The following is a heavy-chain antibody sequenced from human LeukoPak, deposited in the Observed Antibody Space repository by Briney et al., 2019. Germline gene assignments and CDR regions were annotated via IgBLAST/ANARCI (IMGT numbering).Heavy chain of an antibody. CDR1: GYSFTSYW. Sequence: GESLKISCKGSGYSFTSYWIGWARQMPGKGLEWMGIIYPGDSDTRYSPSFQGQVTNSAGKSISTAYLQWSSLKASDTAMYYCARCLYYYGSGSYYQTTYYYMDVWGKGTTVTVSS. CDR2: IYPGDSDT. CDR3: ARCLYYYGSGSYYQTTYYYMDV. D-gene: IGHD3-10*01. V-gene: IGHV5-51*01. J-gene: IGHJ6*03.